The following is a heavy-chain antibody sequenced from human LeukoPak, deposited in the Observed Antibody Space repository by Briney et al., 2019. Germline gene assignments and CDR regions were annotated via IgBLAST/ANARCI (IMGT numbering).Heavy chain of an antibody. CDR1: AGTFSSYA. D-gene: IGHD5-18*01. CDR2: IIPIFGTA. Sequence: PGASVKLSCKASAGTFSSYAISWVRQAPGQGLEWMGGIIPIFGTANYAQKFQGRVTITADESTSTAYRELSSLRSEDTAVYYCARPSGYGIYYFDYWGQGTLVTVSP. CDR3: ARPSGYGIYYFDY. V-gene: IGHV1-69*13. J-gene: IGHJ4*02.